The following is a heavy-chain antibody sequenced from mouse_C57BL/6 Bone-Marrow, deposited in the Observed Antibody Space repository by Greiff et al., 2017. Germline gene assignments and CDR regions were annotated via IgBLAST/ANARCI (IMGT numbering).Heavy chain of an antibody. CDR1: GYAFTSYL. CDR3: ARESSTGGRHAYFDV. D-gene: IGHD1-1*01. V-gene: IGHV1-54*01. J-gene: IGHJ1*03. Sequence: VQLQQSGAELVRPGTSVKVSCKASGYAFTSYLIEWVKQRPGQGLEWIGVINPGSGGTNYNQKFKGKATLTADKSSSTAYMQLSSLTSEDSAVYVCARESSTGGRHAYFDVWGTGTTVTVS. CDR2: INPGSGGT.